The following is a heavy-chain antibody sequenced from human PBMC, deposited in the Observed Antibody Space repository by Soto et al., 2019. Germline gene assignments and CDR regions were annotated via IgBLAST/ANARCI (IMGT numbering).Heavy chain of an antibody. CDR1: GGTFISYT. D-gene: IGHD5-18*01. J-gene: IGHJ4*02. CDR2: IIPILDTT. CDR3: ARRGYSYGLYYFDY. V-gene: IGHV1-69*01. Sequence: QVQLVQSGAEVKKPGSSVKVSCKASGGTFISYTISWVRQAPGQGLEWMGGIIPILDTTNYAQKFQGRVTITADESTSTAYMELSSLRSEDTAVYYCARRGYSYGLYYFDYWGQGTLVTVSS.